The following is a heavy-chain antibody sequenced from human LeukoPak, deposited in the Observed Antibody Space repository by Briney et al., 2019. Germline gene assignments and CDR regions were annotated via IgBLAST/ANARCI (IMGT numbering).Heavy chain of an antibody. Sequence: ASETLSLTCTVSGGSISSSSYYWGWIRQPPGKGLEWIGSIYYSGSTYYNPSLKSQVTISVDTSKNQFSLKLSSVTAADTAVYYCARLYIVVVPAAMLFDPWGQGTLVTVSS. CDR2: IYYSGST. CDR1: GGSISSSSYY. J-gene: IGHJ5*02. D-gene: IGHD2-2*01. V-gene: IGHV4-39*01. CDR3: ARLYIVVVPAAMLFDP.